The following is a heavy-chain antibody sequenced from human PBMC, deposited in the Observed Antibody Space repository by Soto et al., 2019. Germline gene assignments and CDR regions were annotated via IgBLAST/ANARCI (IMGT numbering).Heavy chain of an antibody. CDR1: GFSLSTSGVG. D-gene: IGHD6-19*01. Sequence: QITLKESGPTLVKPTQTLTLTCTFSGFSLSTSGVGVGWIRQPPGKALEWLALIYWDDDKRYSPSLKSRLTITKDTSKNQVVLTMTNMDPVDTATYYCAHSFWAGQWLVSHGAFDIWGQGTMVTVSS. J-gene: IGHJ3*02. V-gene: IGHV2-5*02. CDR3: AHSFWAGQWLVSHGAFDI. CDR2: IYWDDDK.